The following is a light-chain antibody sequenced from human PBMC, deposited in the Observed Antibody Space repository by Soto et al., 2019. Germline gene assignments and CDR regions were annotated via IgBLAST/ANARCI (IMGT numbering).Light chain of an antibody. CDR3: QQRSNWVFT. Sequence: EIVLTQSPATLSLSPGERATLSCRASQSVRSYLAWYQQKPGQAPRLLIYDASNRATGIPARFSGSGSGTEFTLTISSLEPEDFAVYYCQQRSNWVFTFGPGTKVDIK. CDR2: DAS. CDR1: QSVRSY. V-gene: IGKV3-11*01. J-gene: IGKJ3*01.